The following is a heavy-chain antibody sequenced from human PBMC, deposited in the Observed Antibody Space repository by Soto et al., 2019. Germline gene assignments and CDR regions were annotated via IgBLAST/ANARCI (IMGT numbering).Heavy chain of an antibody. V-gene: IGHV1-69*06. CDR3: AREGGVGATTGWD. Sequence: QVQLVQSGAEVKKPGSSVKVSCKASGGTFSSYAISWVRQAPGQGLEWMGGIIPIFGTANYAQKFQGRVTITADIPTSKANMELSSLRSGDTAVYYCAREGGVGATTGWDWGQGTLVTVSS. CDR2: IIPIFGTA. CDR1: GGTFSSYA. D-gene: IGHD1-26*01. J-gene: IGHJ4*02.